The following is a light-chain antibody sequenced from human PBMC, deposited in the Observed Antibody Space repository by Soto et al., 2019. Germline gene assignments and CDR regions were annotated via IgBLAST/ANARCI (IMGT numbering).Light chain of an antibody. V-gene: IGKV1-9*01. CDR1: QDISGY. J-gene: IGKJ1*01. CDR2: AAS. CDR3: QHPKWA. Sequence: IQLTQSPSSLSASVGDRVTITCRASQDISGYVAWYQQRPGRAPQLLIYAASALQTGVPSRVSGSGSGTDFTLTITSLQAEDFGTYYCQHPKWAFGQGTTVEI.